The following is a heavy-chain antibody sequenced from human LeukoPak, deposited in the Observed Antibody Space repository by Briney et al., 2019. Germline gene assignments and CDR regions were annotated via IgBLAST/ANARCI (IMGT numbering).Heavy chain of an antibody. CDR1: GGTFSSYA. J-gene: IGHJ3*02. CDR2: IIPIFGTA. CDR3: ASNDYGDYEGAFDI. D-gene: IGHD4-17*01. V-gene: IGHV1-69*13. Sequence: SVKVSCKASGGTFSSYAISWVRQAPGQGLEWMGGIIPIFGTANYAQKFQGRVTITADESTSTAYMELSSLRSEDTAVYYCASNDYGDYEGAFDIRGQGTMVTVSS.